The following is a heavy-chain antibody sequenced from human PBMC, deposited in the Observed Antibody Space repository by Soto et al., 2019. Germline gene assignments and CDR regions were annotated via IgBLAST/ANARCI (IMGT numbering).Heavy chain of an antibody. V-gene: IGHV4-59*08. D-gene: IGHD5-12*01. CDR3: ARHKMATFYDTFDI. CDR2: IHYNGNT. CDR1: GDSFIAYS. J-gene: IGHJ3*02. Sequence: PLQTQSLTWTVSGDSFIAYSAGSVRQPPGKGLEWIGNIHYNGNTNYNPSLKSRVTISIDTSKNQLSLKLSSVTAADTAVYYCARHKMATFYDTFDIWGRGTMVTVSS.